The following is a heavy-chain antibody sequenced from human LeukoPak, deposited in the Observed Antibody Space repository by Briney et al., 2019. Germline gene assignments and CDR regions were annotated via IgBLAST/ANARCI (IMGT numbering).Heavy chain of an antibody. D-gene: IGHD6-19*01. CDR1: GFTFSSFS. Sequence: GGSLRLSCVASGFTFSSFSFNWVRQAPGKGLEWISYISSTSTTIYYADSVQGRFTSSRDNAKNSLFLQMNSLTAEDTAVYFCARDWSAVTAPDYFDYWGQGTLVTVSS. CDR3: ARDWSAVTAPDYFDY. J-gene: IGHJ4*02. V-gene: IGHV3-48*04. CDR2: ISSTSTTI.